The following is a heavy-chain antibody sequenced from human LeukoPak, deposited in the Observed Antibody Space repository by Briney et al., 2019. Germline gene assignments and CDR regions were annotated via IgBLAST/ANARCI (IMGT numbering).Heavy chain of an antibody. V-gene: IGHV1-2*02. CDR1: GYTFTGYY. J-gene: IGHJ4*02. CDR3: ARALYYYYSSGYTDY. CDR2: INPNSGGT. Sequence: ASVTVSFKASGYTFTGYYLHWVRQAPGQGLEWMGWINPNSGGTNFAQKFQGRVTMTRDTSISTAYMELSRLRSDDTAVYYCARALYYYYSSGYTDYWGQGTLVTVSS. D-gene: IGHD3-22*01.